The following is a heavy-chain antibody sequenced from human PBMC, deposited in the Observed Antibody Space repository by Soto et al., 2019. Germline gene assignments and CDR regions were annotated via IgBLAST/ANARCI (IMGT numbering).Heavy chain of an antibody. J-gene: IGHJ4*02. Sequence: GGSLRLSCAASGFAFISYWMHWVRQAPWKGLVWVSRINGDGSDTSYADSVKGRFTISRDNAKNTLYLQMNSLRAEDTAVYYCASHFYYDSRGHWGQGPMGYGSS. CDR1: GFAFISYW. D-gene: IGHD3-22*01. V-gene: IGHV3-74*01. CDR3: ASHFYYDSRGH. CDR2: INGDGSDT.